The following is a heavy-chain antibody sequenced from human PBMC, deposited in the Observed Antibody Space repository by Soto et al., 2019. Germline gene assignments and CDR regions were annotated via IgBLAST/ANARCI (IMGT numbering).Heavy chain of an antibody. Sequence: SETLSLTCTVSGGSSSSSTFHWGWIRQPPGKGLEWIGSVYYDGTTYYNPSLRSRVTISVDTSKNQFSLKMSSVTAADTAAYYCAYFDWLPYWGQGTLVTVS. CDR1: GGSSSSSTFH. CDR3: AYFDWLPY. J-gene: IGHJ4*02. V-gene: IGHV4-39*01. CDR2: VYYDGTT. D-gene: IGHD3-9*01.